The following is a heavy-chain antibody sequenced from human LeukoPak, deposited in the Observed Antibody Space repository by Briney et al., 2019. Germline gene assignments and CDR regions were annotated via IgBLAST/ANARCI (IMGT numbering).Heavy chain of an antibody. CDR2: INPNSGGT. D-gene: IGHD3-9*01. CDR1: GYTFTGYY. CDR3: ARGEAIVLRYFDWLFNY. J-gene: IGHJ4*02. Sequence: ASAKVSCKASGYTFTGYYMHWVRQAPGQGLEWMGWINPNSGGTNYAQKFQGWVTMTRDTSISTAYMELSRLRSDDTAVYYCARGEAIVLRYFDWLFNYWGQGTLVTVSS. V-gene: IGHV1-2*04.